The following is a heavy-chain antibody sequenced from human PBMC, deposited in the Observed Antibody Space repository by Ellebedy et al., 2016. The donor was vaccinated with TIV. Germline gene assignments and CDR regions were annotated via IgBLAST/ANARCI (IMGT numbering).Heavy chain of an antibody. CDR1: GYNFSRYW. D-gene: IGHD2-15*01. J-gene: IGHJ4*02. V-gene: IGHV5-51*01. CDR2: IYPGDSDT. CDR3: ANTRFCSGGSCYFDF. Sequence: GESLKISCKGSGYNFSRYWIGCVRQMPGKGLEWMGIIYPGDSDTRYNPSFKGQVTISADKSISTAYLHWSSLKASDTDMYYCANTRFCSGGSCYFDFWGQGTLVTVSS.